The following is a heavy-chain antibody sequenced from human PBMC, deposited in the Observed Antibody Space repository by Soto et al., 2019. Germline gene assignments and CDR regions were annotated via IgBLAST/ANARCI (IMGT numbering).Heavy chain of an antibody. CDR1: GFTFSSYA. V-gene: IGHV3-23*01. J-gene: IGHJ4*02. CDR3: VKPRLELLYLDS. D-gene: IGHD1-7*01. CDR2: ISGSGDST. Sequence: GGSLRLSCAASGFTFSSYAMSWVRQAPGKGLEWVSAISGSGDSTYYADSVKGRFTISRDSSNNTLYLQMNNLRADDTALYFCVKPRLELLYLDSWGLGALVTVSS.